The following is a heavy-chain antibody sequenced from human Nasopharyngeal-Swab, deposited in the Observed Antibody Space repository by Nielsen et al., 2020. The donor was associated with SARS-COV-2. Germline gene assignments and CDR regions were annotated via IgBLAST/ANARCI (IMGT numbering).Heavy chain of an antibody. Sequence: ASVKVSCKASGYTFTNYAMNWVRQAPGQGLEWMGWINTNTGNPMYAQGFTGRFVFSLDTSVSTAYLQISSLKAEDTAVYYCARGSNGYDTSGFDYWGQETLATVSS. CDR3: ARGSNGYDTSGFDY. D-gene: IGHD3-22*01. CDR1: GYTFTNYA. CDR2: INTNTGNP. V-gene: IGHV7-4-1*02. J-gene: IGHJ4*02.